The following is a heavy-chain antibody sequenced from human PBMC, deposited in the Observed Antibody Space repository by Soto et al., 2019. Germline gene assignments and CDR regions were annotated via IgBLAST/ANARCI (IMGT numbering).Heavy chain of an antibody. CDR3: XXXXXYFDY. Sequence: QVQLVESGGGVVQPGRSLRLSCAASGFPFSSYGMHWVRQAPGKGLEWVAHISYDGSNKHYTDSVKGRFTISRDNSKNMLXLXXXXXXAEXXXXXXXXXXXXYFDYCGQGTRVSVSS. CDR1: GFPFSSYG. CDR2: ISYDGSNK. J-gene: IGHJ4*02. V-gene: IGHV3-30*03.